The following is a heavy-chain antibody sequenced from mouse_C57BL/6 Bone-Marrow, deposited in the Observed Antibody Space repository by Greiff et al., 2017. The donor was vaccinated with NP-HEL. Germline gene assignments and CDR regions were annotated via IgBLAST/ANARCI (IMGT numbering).Heavy chain of an antibody. CDR1: GYTFPSYW. J-gene: IGHJ3*01. Sequence: VQLQQPGAELVMPGASVKLSCKASGYTFPSYWMHWVKQRPGQGLEWIGEIDPSDSYTNYTQQFKGKSTLTVDQSSRTAYMQLRSLTSEDSAVYYCARGAYYDAAWFADWVQGTLVTVSA. D-gene: IGHD2-4*01. V-gene: IGHV1-69*01. CDR3: ARGAYYDAAWFAD. CDR2: IDPSDSYT.